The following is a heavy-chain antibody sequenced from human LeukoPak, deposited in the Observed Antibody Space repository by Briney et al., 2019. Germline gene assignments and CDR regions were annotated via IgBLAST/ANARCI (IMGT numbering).Heavy chain of an antibody. CDR2: ISSSGSTI. Sequence: GGSLRLSCAASGFTFTTYWMGWVRQAPGKGLEWVSYISSSGSTIYYADSVKGRFTISRDDAKNSLYLQMNSLRAEDTAVYYCAELGITMIGGVWGKGTTVTISS. CDR1: GFTFTTYW. D-gene: IGHD3-10*02. V-gene: IGHV3-48*04. CDR3: AELGITMIGGV. J-gene: IGHJ6*04.